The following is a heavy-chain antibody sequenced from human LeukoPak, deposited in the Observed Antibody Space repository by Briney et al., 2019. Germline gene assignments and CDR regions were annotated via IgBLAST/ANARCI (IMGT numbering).Heavy chain of an antibody. CDR1: GFTFSSYA. V-gene: IGHV3-30*04. Sequence: PGGSLRLSCAASGFTFSSYAMHWVRQAPGKGLEWVAVISYDGSNKYYADSVKGRFTISRDNSKNTLYLQMNSLRAEDTAVYYCARDPTSPYCYDSSGSVARYFDYWGQGTLVTVSS. D-gene: IGHD3-22*01. J-gene: IGHJ4*02. CDR3: ARDPTSPYCYDSSGSVARYFDY. CDR2: ISYDGSNK.